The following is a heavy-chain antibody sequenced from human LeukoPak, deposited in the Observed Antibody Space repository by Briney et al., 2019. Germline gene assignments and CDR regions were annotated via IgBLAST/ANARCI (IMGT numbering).Heavy chain of an antibody. Sequence: GGSPRLSCAASGFTVSSTYTSWVRQAPGKGLEWVSVIYSGGNIYYIDSVKGRFTISRDTSKNTLYLQMNSLRAEDTAVYYCASRHCSGGGCYFAGADPFDYWGQGTLVTVSS. CDR3: ASRHCSGGGCYFAGADPFDY. CDR2: IYSGGNI. CDR1: GFTVSSTY. V-gene: IGHV3-53*01. D-gene: IGHD2-15*01. J-gene: IGHJ4*02.